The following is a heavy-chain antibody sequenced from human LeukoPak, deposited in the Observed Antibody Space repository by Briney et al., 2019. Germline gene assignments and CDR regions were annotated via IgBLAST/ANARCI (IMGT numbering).Heavy chain of an antibody. CDR2: ISYSGST. CDR1: GGSISSYY. CDR3: ARQHRGYSGYDYFYY. V-gene: IGHV4-59*01. J-gene: IGHJ4*02. Sequence: PSETLSLTCTVSGGSISSYYWSWIRQPPGKGLEWIGYISYSGSTNYNPSLKSRFTISVDTSKNQFSLKLSSVTAADTAVFYCARQHRGYSGYDYFYYWGQGTLVTVSS. D-gene: IGHD5-12*01.